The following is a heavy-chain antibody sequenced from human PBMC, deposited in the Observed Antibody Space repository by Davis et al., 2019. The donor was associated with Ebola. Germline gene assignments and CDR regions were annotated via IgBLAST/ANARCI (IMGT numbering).Heavy chain of an antibody. J-gene: IGHJ4*02. Sequence: AASVKVSCKASGYTFTSYYMHWVRQAPGQGLEWMGIINPSGGSTSYAQKFQGRVTMTRDTSTSTVYMELSSLRSDDTAVYYCARDSSPPYYDFWSGYYGGYFDYWGQGTLVTVSS. V-gene: IGHV1-46*01. CDR2: INPSGGST. CDR1: GYTFTSYY. CDR3: ARDSSPPYYDFWSGYYGGYFDY. D-gene: IGHD3-3*01.